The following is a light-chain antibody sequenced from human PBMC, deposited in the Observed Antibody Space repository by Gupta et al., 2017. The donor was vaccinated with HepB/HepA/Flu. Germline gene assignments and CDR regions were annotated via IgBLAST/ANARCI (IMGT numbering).Light chain of an antibody. Sequence: DIVMTQSPDSLAVSLGERATINCKSSQNLLYANNKDYLAWYQKKPGQPPKLLISWASTPESGVPDRFSGSGSRTDFTLTISGLQADDVAVYYCQQDYDIPITFGQGTRLEIK. V-gene: IGKV4-1*01. J-gene: IGKJ5*01. CDR1: QNLLYANNKDY. CDR3: QQDYDIPIT. CDR2: WAS.